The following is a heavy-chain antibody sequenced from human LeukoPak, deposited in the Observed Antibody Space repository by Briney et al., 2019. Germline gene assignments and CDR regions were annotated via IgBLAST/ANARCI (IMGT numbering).Heavy chain of an antibody. V-gene: IGHV3-30-3*01. Sequence: GGSLRLSCAASGFTFSSYAMHWVRQAPGKGLEWVAVISYDGSNKYYADSVKGRFTISRDNSKNTLYLQMNSLRAEDTAVYYCARDNCDGGGSSFDYWGQGTLVTVSS. D-gene: IGHD6-13*01. CDR3: ARDNCDGGGSSFDY. CDR1: GFTFSSYA. CDR2: ISYDGSNK. J-gene: IGHJ4*02.